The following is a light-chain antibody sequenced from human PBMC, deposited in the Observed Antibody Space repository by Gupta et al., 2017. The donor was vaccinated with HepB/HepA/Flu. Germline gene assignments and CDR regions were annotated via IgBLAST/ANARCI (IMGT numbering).Light chain of an antibody. V-gene: IGKV1-39*01. CDR2: AAS. J-gene: IGKJ4*01. Sequence: DIQMTPSPSSLSASVGDRVTITCRASQSISSYLNWYQQKPAKAPKLLIYAASSLQSGVPSRFSGSGSGTDFTLTISSLQPEDFATYYCQQSYSTPPITFGGGTKVEIK. CDR1: QSISSY. CDR3: QQSYSTPPIT.